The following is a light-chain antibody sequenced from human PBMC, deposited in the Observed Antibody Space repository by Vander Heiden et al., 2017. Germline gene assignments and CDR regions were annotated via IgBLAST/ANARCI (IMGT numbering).Light chain of an antibody. CDR1: QSVSSY. CDR3: QQRSNWPLT. V-gene: IGKV3-11*01. Sequence: EFTHSPDTLSVSPVESATLSCRASQSVSSYLAWYQQKPGQTPRLLIFDASNRATGIPARFSGSGSGTDFTITISSLEPEDFALYYCQQRSNWPLTFGGGTKVEIK. CDR2: DAS. J-gene: IGKJ4*02.